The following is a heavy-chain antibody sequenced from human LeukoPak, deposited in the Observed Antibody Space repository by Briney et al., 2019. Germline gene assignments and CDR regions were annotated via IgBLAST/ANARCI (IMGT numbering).Heavy chain of an antibody. CDR3: ARSQPARYGMDV. D-gene: IGHD1-14*01. CDR2: IYYSGST. CDR1: GGSISSSSYY. J-gene: IGHJ6*02. Sequence: SETLSLTCTVSGGSISSSSYYWGWIRQPPGKGLEWVGSIYYSGSTYYNPSLKSRVTISVDTSKNQFSLKLSSVTAADTAVYYCARSQPARYGMDVWGQGTTVIVSS. V-gene: IGHV4-39*01.